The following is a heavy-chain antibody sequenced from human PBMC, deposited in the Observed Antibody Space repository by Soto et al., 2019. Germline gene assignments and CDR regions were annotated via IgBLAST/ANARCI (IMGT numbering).Heavy chain of an antibody. Sequence: GESLKISWKASGYSFTTSWIGWVRQMPGKGLEWMGIIFPSDSDTRYSPSFQGQVTISVDKSISTAYLQWSSLKASDTAMYYCARRPGSWFDPWGQGTLVTVSS. CDR1: GYSFTTSW. CDR3: ARRPGSWFDP. J-gene: IGHJ5*02. D-gene: IGHD3-10*01. CDR2: IFPSDSDT. V-gene: IGHV5-51*01.